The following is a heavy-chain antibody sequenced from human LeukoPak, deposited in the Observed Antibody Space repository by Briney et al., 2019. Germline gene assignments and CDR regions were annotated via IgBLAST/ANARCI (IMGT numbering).Heavy chain of an antibody. CDR3: ARGGDDNNVYPLH. CDR1: GFTFKTYS. D-gene: IGHD3-22*01. J-gene: IGHJ4*02. CDR2: ITTRGSYI. V-gene: IGHV3-21*01. Sequence: GGSLRLSCAPSGFTFKTYSMIWVRQAPGKGLEWVSSITTRGSYINYADSVKGRFTISRDNAKNSLFLQMNSLRVEDTAVYYCARGGDDNNVYPLHWGQGTLVTVSS.